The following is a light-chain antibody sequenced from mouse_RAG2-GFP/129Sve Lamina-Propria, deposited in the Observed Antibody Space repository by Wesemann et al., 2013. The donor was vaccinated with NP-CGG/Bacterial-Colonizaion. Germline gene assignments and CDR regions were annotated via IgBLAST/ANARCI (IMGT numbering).Light chain of an antibody. CDR3: QQYSSYPYT. CDR1: QNVRTA. V-gene: IGKV6-23*01. J-gene: IGKJ2*01. CDR2: WAS. Sequence: DIVMTQSQKFMSTSVGDRVSITCKASQNVRTAVAWYQQKPGQSPKLLIYWASTRHTGVPDRFTGSGSGTDFTLTISNMQSEDLADYFCQQYSSYPYTFGGGTKLEIK.